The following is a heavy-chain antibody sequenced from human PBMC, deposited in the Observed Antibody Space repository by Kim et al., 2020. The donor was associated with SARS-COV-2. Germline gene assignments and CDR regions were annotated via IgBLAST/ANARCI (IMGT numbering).Heavy chain of an antibody. D-gene: IGHD3-10*01. CDR3: VRDPNMVRRSIIPDY. J-gene: IGHJ4*02. Sequence: DSVKGRFSIARDMSKNTISLQMNTLRVEDTAVYFCVRDPNMVRRSIIPDYWGQGTLVTVSS. V-gene: IGHV3-66*01.